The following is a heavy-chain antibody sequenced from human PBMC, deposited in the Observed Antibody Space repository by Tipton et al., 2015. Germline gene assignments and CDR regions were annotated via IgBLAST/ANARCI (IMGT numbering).Heavy chain of an antibody. CDR1: GASISSPNSF. Sequence: TLSLTCTVSGASISSPNSFWGWIRQSPGKGLEWIGSIHHSGDTYYTPPLTGRASISVDASKNQFYLKLASVTAADTAFYFCGRGDDSTSMATGFDYWGQGALVTVSS. V-gene: IGHV4-39*07. CDR3: GRGDDSTSMATGFDY. CDR2: IHHSGDT. J-gene: IGHJ4*02. D-gene: IGHD5-18*01.